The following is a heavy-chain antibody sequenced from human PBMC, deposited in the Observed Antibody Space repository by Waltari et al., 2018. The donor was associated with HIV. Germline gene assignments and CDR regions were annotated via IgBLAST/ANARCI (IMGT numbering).Heavy chain of an antibody. CDR3: ARGSVLPPHEH. CDR1: AGPIGSFY. Sequence: QLREPGPGLGKPSQPLPHTCTVSAGPIGSFYWSWIRPSPGKGLECIGYIYSSGNTKYNPALQSRVTMSVDTSKNQFSLKVDSVTAADTAMYYCARGSVLPPHEHWGQGTLVTVSS. CDR2: IYSSGNT. V-gene: IGHV4-59*01. J-gene: IGHJ4*02.